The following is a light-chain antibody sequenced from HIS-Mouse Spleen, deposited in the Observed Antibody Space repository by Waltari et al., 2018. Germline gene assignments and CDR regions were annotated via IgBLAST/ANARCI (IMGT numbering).Light chain of an antibody. Sequence: QSALTQPASVSGSPGPSIPIPCTGTSSDVGSYTLVSWYQQHPGKAPKLMIYEGSKRPSGVSNRFSGSKSGNTASLTISGLQAEDEADYYCCSYAGSSTWVFGGGTKLTVL. CDR3: CSYAGSSTWV. CDR2: EGS. V-gene: IGLV2-23*01. CDR1: SSDVGSYTL. J-gene: IGLJ3*02.